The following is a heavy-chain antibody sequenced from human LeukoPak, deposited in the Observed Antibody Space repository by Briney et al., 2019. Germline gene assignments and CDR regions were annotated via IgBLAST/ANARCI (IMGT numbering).Heavy chain of an antibody. CDR1: GGSISGYY. CDR3: ASLGSPSFKD. D-gene: IGHD2-15*01. CDR2: IYTSGST. J-gene: IGHJ4*02. V-gene: IGHV4-4*09. Sequence: SETLTLTCTVSGGSISGYYWSWIRQPPGKGLEYIGYIYTSGSTNYNPSLKSRVTISADTPKHQFSLTLSPVTAADPAVYSCASLGSPSFKDWGQGTLVTVSS.